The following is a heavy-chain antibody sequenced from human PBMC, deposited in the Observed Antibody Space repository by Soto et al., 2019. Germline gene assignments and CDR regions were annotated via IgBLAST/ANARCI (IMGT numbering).Heavy chain of an antibody. CDR3: ARAHTSGWHQYYFDS. V-gene: IGHV4-4*02. CDR1: NGSISSDNW. J-gene: IGHJ4*02. CDR2: IYQSGDI. Sequence: QVQLQQSGPGLVKPSETLSLTCSVSNGSISSDNWWAWVRQSPAKGLEWIGEIYQSGDINITPSLMSRVTISRDKSKNAFSLQLTSVTAEDTAVYDCARAHTSGWHQYYFDSWGQGILVTVSS. D-gene: IGHD6-19*01.